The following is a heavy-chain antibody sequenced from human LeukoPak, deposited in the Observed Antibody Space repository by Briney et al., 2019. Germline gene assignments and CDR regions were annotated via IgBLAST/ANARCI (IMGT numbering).Heavy chain of an antibody. J-gene: IGHJ6*03. V-gene: IGHV3-20*04. Sequence: PGGSLRLSCAASGFTFDDYGVSWVRQAPGKGLEWVSGINWNGGSTGYADSVKGRFTISRDNAKNSLYLQMNSLRAEDTALYYCARAAEGGAYYYGSGSYSYYYYYMDVWGKGTTVTVSS. CDR2: INWNGGST. CDR3: ARAAEGGAYYYGSGSYSYYYYYMDV. D-gene: IGHD3-10*01. CDR1: GFTFDDYG.